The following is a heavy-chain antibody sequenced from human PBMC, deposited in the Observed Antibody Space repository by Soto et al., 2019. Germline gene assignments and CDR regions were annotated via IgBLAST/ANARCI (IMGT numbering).Heavy chain of an antibody. J-gene: IGHJ6*02. D-gene: IGHD6-19*01. CDR2: INAGNGNT. Sequence: ASVKVSCKASGYTFTSYAMHWVRQAPGQRLEWMGWINAGNGNTKYSQKFQGRVTITRDTSASTAYMELSSLRSEDTAVYYCERDRWYSSGWTDMEVWGQGTTVTVSS. CDR1: GYTFTSYA. CDR3: ERDRWYSSGWTDMEV. V-gene: IGHV1-3*01.